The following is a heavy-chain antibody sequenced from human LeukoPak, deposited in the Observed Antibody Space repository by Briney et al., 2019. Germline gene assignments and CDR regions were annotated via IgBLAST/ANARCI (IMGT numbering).Heavy chain of an antibody. D-gene: IGHD3-22*01. Sequence: GGSLRLSCAASGFAFSGYAMTWVRQAPGKGLEWVSSITYCGDFTYYVDSVKGRFTISRDNSKNTLYLQMNNLRGEDTARYYCTKDGHYYGGSAHVYHFDDWGQGTLVAVAS. CDR3: TKDGHYYGGSAHVYHFDD. CDR1: GFAFSGYA. J-gene: IGHJ4*02. CDR2: ITYCGDFT. V-gene: IGHV3-23*01.